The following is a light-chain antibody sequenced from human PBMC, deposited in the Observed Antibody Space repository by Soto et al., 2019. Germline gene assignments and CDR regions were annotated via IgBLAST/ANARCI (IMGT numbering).Light chain of an antibody. CDR1: QNINNN. Sequence: DIXMTQSPATVSVSPGDTATLSCRASQNINNNLAWYQQKPGQAPRLLIFAASTRATGIPARFGGTGSGTEFTLTISSLQSEDFAVYYCQQYDNWSPWTFGQGTKVDVK. J-gene: IGKJ1*01. V-gene: IGKV3-15*01. CDR2: AAS. CDR3: QQYDNWSPWT.